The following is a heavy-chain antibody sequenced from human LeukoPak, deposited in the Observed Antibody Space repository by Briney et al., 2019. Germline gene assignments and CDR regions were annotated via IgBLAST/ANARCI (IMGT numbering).Heavy chain of an antibody. CDR3: ARDWELVLDY. D-gene: IGHD1-26*01. Sequence: PGGSLRLSCAASGFTFSTYNMNWVRQAPGKGLEWVSSISSSSSYIYYADSVKGRFTISRDNAKNSLYLQMNSLRAEDTAVYYCARDWELVLDYWGQGTLVTVSS. CDR2: ISSSSSYI. V-gene: IGHV3-21*01. CDR1: GFTFSTYN. J-gene: IGHJ4*02.